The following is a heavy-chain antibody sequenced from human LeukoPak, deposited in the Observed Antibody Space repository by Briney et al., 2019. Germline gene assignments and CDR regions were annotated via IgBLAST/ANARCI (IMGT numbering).Heavy chain of an antibody. D-gene: IGHD1-26*01. Sequence: SETLSLTCTVSGGSISSSSYYWGWIRQPPGKGLEWIGSIYYSGSTYYTPSLKSRVTISVDTSKNQFSLKLSSVTAADTAVYYCARSGIVGATLSPFDPWGQGTLVTVSS. CDR2: IYYSGST. J-gene: IGHJ5*02. V-gene: IGHV4-39*01. CDR3: ARSGIVGATLSPFDP. CDR1: GGSISSSSYY.